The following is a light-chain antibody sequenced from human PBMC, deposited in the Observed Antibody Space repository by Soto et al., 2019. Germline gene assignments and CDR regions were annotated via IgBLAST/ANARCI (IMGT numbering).Light chain of an antibody. CDR1: QSISSN. CDR2: DAS. CDR3: QHFGGSLPVT. V-gene: IGKV3-20*01. J-gene: IGKJ5*01. Sequence: EVVMSQSPATLSVSTGEGATLSRRASQSISSNLAWYRHKPGQAPRLLIYDASNRATGIPARFSGSGSGTDFTLTISRLEPEDFAVYYCQHFGGSLPVTFGQGTRLEIK.